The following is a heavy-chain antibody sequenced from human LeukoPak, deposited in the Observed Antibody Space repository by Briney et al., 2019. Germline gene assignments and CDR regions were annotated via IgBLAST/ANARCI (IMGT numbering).Heavy chain of an antibody. Sequence: GGSLRLSCAASGFTFSSAWMTWVRQAPGKGLEWVSYISSSSSTIYYADSVKGRFTISRDNAKNSLYLQMNSLRAEDTAVYYCARDRDQRRITIFGVARGYFDYWGQGTLVTVSS. J-gene: IGHJ4*02. V-gene: IGHV3-48*01. CDR3: ARDRDQRRITIFGVARGYFDY. CDR2: ISSSSSTI. CDR1: GFTFSSAW. D-gene: IGHD3-3*01.